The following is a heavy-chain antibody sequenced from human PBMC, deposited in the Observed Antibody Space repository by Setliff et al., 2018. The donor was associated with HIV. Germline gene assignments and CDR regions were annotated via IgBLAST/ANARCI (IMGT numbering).Heavy chain of an antibody. CDR2: IYYSGST. CDR1: GGSISSGDYY. D-gene: IGHD3-10*01. Sequence: SETLSLTCTVSGGSISSGDYYWSWIRQPPGKGLEWIGYIYYSGSTYYNPSLKSRVTISVDTSKSQFSLKLSSVTAADTAVYYCARVPLVRGAVDYWGQGTLVTVAS. J-gene: IGHJ4*02. V-gene: IGHV4-30-4*08. CDR3: ARVPLVRGAVDY.